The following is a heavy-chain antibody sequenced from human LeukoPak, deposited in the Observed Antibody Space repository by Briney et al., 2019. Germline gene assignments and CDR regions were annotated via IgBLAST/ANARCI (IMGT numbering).Heavy chain of an antibody. CDR2: INPNSGGT. V-gene: IGHV1-2*02. D-gene: IGHD6-6*01. CDR1: GYTFTGYY. CDR3: AREGSSSIAARPLDY. J-gene: IGHJ4*02. Sequence: ASVKVSCKASGYTFTGYYMHWVRQAPGQGLEWMGWINPNSGGTNYAQKFQGRVTMTRDTSISTAYVELSRLRSDDTAVYYCAREGSSSIAARPLDYWGQGTLVTVSS.